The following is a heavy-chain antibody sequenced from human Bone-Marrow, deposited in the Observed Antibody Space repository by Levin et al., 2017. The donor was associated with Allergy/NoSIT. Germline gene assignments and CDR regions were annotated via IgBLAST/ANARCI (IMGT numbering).Heavy chain of an antibody. J-gene: IGHJ2*01. V-gene: IGHV4-59*01. CDR3: ARQYYGSGSYQRYFDL. CDR2: IYYSGST. Sequence: SCTVSGGSISSYYWSWIRQPPGKGLEWIGYIYYSGSTNYNPSLKSRVTISVDTSKNQFSLKLSSVTAADTAVYYCARQYYGSGSYQRYFDLWGRGTLVTVSS. D-gene: IGHD3-10*01. CDR1: GGSISSYY.